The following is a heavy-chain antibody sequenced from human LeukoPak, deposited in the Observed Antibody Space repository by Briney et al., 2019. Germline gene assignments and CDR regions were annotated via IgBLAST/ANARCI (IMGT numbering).Heavy chain of an antibody. CDR1: GGTLSSYT. J-gene: IGHJ3*02. CDR2: IIPILGIA. V-gene: IGHV1-69*02. D-gene: IGHD3-16*02. Sequence: GASVKVSCKASGGTLSSYTISWVRQAPGQGLEWMGRIIPILGIANYAQKFQGRVTITADKSTSTAYMELSSLRSEDTAVYYCASRRGVWGSYRYTPDDAFDIWGQGTMVTVSS. CDR3: ASRRGVWGSYRYTPDDAFDI.